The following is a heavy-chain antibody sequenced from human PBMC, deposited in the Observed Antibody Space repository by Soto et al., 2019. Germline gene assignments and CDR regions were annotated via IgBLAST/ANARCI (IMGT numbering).Heavy chain of an antibody. Sequence: QVQLQESGPGLVKPSQTLSLTCTVSGASISSGDYHWSWIRQHPGKDLEWIGYVYYSGTTGYNPSLYSRVTISVDTSKNQFSLSLRSVTAADTAVYYCARDRRRGRAAAGYYDLWGQGMLVTVSS. CDR3: ARDRRRGRAAAGYYDL. J-gene: IGHJ4*02. D-gene: IGHD6-13*01. CDR2: VYYSGTT. V-gene: IGHV4-31*03. CDR1: GASISSGDYH.